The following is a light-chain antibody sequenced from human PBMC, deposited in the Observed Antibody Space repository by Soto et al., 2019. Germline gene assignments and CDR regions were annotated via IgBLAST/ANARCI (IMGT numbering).Light chain of an antibody. CDR2: DAS. Sequence: VLTQSPATLSLSPGEKATLSCRASQTIVAYLAWYQHKHGQAPRLLIFDASHRASGVPPRFSGSGSGTDVTLTIISLEHEDVAIYYFQQRSYWPQYTFGQGTKLEI. CDR1: QTIVAY. CDR3: QQRSYWPQYT. J-gene: IGKJ2*01. V-gene: IGKV3-11*01.